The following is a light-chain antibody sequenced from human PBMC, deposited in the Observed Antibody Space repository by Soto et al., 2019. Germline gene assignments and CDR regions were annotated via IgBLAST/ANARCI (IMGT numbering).Light chain of an antibody. J-gene: IGKJ1*01. V-gene: IGKV1-39*01. Sequence: DIQMTQSPSSLSASVGDRVTITCRASQIISNYLNWYQQKPGKAPELLIYAASSLQSGVPSRFSGSGSGTDFTLTSSCLQSEDFATYYCQQYYSFPRTFGQGTKVDIK. CDR1: QIISNY. CDR3: QQYYSFPRT. CDR2: AAS.